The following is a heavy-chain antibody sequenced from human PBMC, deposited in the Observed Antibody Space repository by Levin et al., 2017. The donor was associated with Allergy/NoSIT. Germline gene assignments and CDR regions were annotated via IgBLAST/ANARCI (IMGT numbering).Heavy chain of an antibody. J-gene: IGHJ6*02. Sequence: GGSLRLSCAASGFTFSSYGMHWVRQAPGKGLEWVAVISYDGSNKYYADSVKGRFTISRDNSKNTLYLQMNSLRAEDTAVYYCAKGNGMDVWGQGTTVTVSS. CDR3: AKGNGMDV. V-gene: IGHV3-30*18. CDR2: ISYDGSNK. CDR1: GFTFSSYG.